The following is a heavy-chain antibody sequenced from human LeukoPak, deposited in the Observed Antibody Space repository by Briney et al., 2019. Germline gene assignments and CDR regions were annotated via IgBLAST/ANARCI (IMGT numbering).Heavy chain of an antibody. CDR1: GFTFSSYA. Sequence: GRSLRLSCAASGFTFSSYAMHWVRQAPGKGLEWVAVISYDGSNKYYADSVKGRFTISRDNSKNTLYLQMNSLRAEDTAVYYCARGKVDTAMANIDYWGQGTLVTVSS. J-gene: IGHJ4*02. D-gene: IGHD5-18*01. CDR2: ISYDGSNK. V-gene: IGHV3-30*01. CDR3: ARGKVDTAMANIDY.